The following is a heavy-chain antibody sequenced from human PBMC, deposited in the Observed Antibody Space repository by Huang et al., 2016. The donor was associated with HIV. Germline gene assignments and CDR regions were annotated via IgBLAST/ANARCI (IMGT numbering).Heavy chain of an antibody. CDR3: ARAAAGTDWFDP. CDR2: IYSRGST. Sequence: QVQLQESGPGLVKPSETLSLTCTVSGGSISSYYWSWIRQPAGKGLEWIGRIYSRGSTNYNTSRKSRVTMSVDTSKNQFSLKLSSVTAADTAVYFCARAAAGTDWFDPWGQGILVTVSS. CDR1: GGSISSYY. J-gene: IGHJ5*02. V-gene: IGHV4-4*07. D-gene: IGHD6-13*01.